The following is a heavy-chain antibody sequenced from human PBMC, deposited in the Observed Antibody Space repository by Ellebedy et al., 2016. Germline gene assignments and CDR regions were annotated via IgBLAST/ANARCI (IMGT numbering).Heavy chain of an antibody. CDR3: ARDYYGSGSYNDAFDI. J-gene: IGHJ3*02. D-gene: IGHD3-10*01. CDR2: IYYSGST. V-gene: IGHV4-61*01. CDR1: GYSISSGYY. Sequence: SETLSLXCTVSGYSISSGYYWGWIRQPPGKGLEWIGYIYYSGSTNYNPSLKSRVTISVDTSKNQFSLKLSSVTAADTAVYYCARDYYGSGSYNDAFDIWGQGTMVTVSS.